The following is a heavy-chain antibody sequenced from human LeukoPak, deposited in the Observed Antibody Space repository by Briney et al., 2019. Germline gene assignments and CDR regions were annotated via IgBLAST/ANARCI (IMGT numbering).Heavy chain of an antibody. V-gene: IGHV3-30*18. J-gene: IGHJ4*02. CDR3: AKVGGWEYFDY. Sequence: PGGSLRLSCAASGFTFSSYGMHWVRQAPGKGLEWVAVISYDGSNKYYADSVKGRFTISRDNSKNTLYLQMNSLRAEDTAVYYCAKVGGWEYFDYWGQGTLVTVSS. CDR1: GFTFSSYG. D-gene: IGHD6-19*01. CDR2: ISYDGSNK.